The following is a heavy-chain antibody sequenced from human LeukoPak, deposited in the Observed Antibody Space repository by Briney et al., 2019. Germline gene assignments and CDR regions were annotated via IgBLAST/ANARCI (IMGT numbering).Heavy chain of an antibody. J-gene: IGHJ4*02. CDR3: ANAASCSVDY. Sequence: PSETLSLTCTVSGGSVSSCFYYWGWIRQPPGKGLGWIGSMYFSGSTHYNPSLKSRVTISVDTSKNQFSLKLTAVTAADTAVYCCANAASCSVDYWGQGTLVTVSS. CDR1: GGSVSSCFYY. V-gene: IGHV4-39*01. CDR2: MYFSGST. D-gene: IGHD2-15*01.